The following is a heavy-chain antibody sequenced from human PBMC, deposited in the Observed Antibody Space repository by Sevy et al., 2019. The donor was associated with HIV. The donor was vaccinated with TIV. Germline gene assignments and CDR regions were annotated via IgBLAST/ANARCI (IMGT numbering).Heavy chain of an antibody. J-gene: IGHJ6*03. D-gene: IGHD3-3*01. Sequence: SQTLSLTCAISGDSVSSNSAAWNWIRQSPSRGLEWLGRTYYRSKWYNDYAVSVKSRITINPDTSKNQFSLQLNSVTPEDTAVYYCARAIWVYYDFLSGYLKPDYYYYMDVWGKGTTVTVSS. CDR1: GDSVSSNSAA. V-gene: IGHV6-1*01. CDR2: TYYRSKWYN. CDR3: ARAIWVYYDFLSGYLKPDYYYYMDV.